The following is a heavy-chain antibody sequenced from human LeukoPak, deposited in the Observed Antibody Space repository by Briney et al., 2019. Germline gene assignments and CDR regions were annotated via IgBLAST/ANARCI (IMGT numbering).Heavy chain of an antibody. CDR3: TREYGDDNWFDP. Sequence: PSETLYLTCTVSGGSISSGDYYWSWIRQPPGKGLEWIGYIYYSGSTYYNPSLKSRVIISVDTSKNQFSLKLSSVTAADTAVYYCTREYGDDNWFDPWGQGTLVTVSS. D-gene: IGHD4-17*01. CDR1: GGSISSGDYY. CDR2: IYYSGST. V-gene: IGHV4-30-4*01. J-gene: IGHJ5*02.